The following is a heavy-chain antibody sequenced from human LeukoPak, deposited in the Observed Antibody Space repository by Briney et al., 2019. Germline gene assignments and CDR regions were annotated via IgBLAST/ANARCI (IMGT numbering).Heavy chain of an antibody. D-gene: IGHD1-26*01. CDR3: ARGKWELLVDY. Sequence: SETPSLTCTVSGGSISSGDYYWSWIRQPPGKGLEWIGYIYYSGSTYYNPSLKSRVTISVDTSKNQFSLKLSSVTAADTAVYYCARGKWELLVDYWGQGTLVTVSS. CDR2: IYYSGST. V-gene: IGHV4-30-4*01. J-gene: IGHJ4*02. CDR1: GGSISSGDYY.